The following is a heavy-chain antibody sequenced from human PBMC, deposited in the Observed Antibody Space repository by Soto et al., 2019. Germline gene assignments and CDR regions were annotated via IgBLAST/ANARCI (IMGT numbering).Heavy chain of an antibody. CDR2: INSDGSST. CDR1: GFTFSSYW. Sequence: GGSLRLSCAASGFTFSSYWMHWVRQAPGKGLVWVSRINSDGSSTSYADSVKGRFTISRDNAKNTLYLQMNSLRAEDTAVYYCXRDREVAAYDYYYGMDVWGQGTTVTVSS. V-gene: IGHV3-74*01. CDR3: XRDREVAAYDYYYGMDV. D-gene: IGHD6-13*01. J-gene: IGHJ6*02.